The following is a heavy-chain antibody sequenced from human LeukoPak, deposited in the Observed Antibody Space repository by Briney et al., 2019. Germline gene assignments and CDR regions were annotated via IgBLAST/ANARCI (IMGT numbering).Heavy chain of an antibody. J-gene: IGHJ4*02. Sequence: PGGSLRLSCAASGFTFSSNWMHCVRQAPGKGLVWVSRISSDGSNTNYADSVKGRFTISRDNAKNTLYLQMDSLTAEDTAVYYCASRNFDSSPFDYWGQGTLVTVSS. CDR3: ASRNFDSSPFDY. CDR2: ISSDGSNT. D-gene: IGHD2-21*01. CDR1: GFTFSSNW. V-gene: IGHV3-74*01.